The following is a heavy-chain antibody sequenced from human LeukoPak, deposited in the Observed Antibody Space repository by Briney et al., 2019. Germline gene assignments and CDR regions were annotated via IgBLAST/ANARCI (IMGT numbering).Heavy chain of an antibody. J-gene: IGHJ4*02. CDR3: AKASTVLKPIDS. CDR1: GFTFSTYA. Sequence: GGSLRLSCAASGFTFSTYAMNWVRRAPGKGLEWVSAISPIGSRTYDADSVKGRFTISRDNSKNTLYLQMNSLRAGDTVIYYCAKASTVLKPIDSWGQGTLVTVSS. D-gene: IGHD1-14*01. CDR2: ISPIGSRT. V-gene: IGHV3-23*01.